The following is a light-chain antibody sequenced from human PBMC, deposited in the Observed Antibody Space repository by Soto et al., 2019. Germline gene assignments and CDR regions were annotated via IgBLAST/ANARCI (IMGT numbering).Light chain of an antibody. Sequence: DIQMTQSPSTLSAFVGDRVTITCRASQSISSWLAWYQQKPGKAPKLLIYKASSLESGVPSRFSGSGSGTEFTLTISSLQPDDFATYYCQQYNSYPYTFGQGTKVDI. V-gene: IGKV1-5*03. CDR1: QSISSW. J-gene: IGKJ2*01. CDR3: QQYNSYPYT. CDR2: KAS.